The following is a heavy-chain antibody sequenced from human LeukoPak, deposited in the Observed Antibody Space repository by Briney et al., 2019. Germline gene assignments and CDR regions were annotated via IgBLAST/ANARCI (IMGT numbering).Heavy chain of an antibody. V-gene: IGHV4-4*07. Sequence: SETLSLTCTVSSGSISSYYWSWIRQPAGKGLEWIGRIYTSGSTNYNPSLKSRVTMSVDTSKNQFSLKLSSVTAADTAVYYCAGGITFGGVITSPLDAFDIWGQGTMVTVSS. CDR1: SGSISSYY. CDR2: IYTSGST. D-gene: IGHD3-16*02. CDR3: AGGITFGGVITSPLDAFDI. J-gene: IGHJ3*02.